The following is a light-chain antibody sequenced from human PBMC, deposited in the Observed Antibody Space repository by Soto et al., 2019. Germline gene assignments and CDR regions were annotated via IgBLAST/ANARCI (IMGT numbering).Light chain of an antibody. CDR1: SSNIGAGYD. V-gene: IGLV1-40*01. CDR2: ANR. J-gene: IGLJ2*01. CDR3: QSYDSSLSVV. Sequence: QSVLTQPPSVSGAPGQRVTISCTGSSSNIGAGYDVHWYQQLPGSAPKLLMYANRNRPSGVPDRFSGSKSGTSASLAISGLQAEDEADYYCQSYDSSLSVVFGGGTKLTVL.